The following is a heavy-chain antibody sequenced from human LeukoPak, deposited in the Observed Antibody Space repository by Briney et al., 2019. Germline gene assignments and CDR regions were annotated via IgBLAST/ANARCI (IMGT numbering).Heavy chain of an antibody. D-gene: IGHD2-2*01. J-gene: IGHJ6*02. V-gene: IGHV3-30*19. CDR2: ISYDGTNK. Sequence: GRSLRLSCAASGFTFSSYGMHWVRQAPGKGLEWVAVISYDGTNKYYTDSVKGRFTISRDNSKNTLHLQMNSLRAEDTAVYYCAREVGVVPAAILITYGMDVWGQGTTVTVSS. CDR3: AREVGVVPAAILITYGMDV. CDR1: GFTFSSYG.